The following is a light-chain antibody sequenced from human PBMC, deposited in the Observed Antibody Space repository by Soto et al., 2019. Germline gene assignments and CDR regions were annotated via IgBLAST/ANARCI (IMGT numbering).Light chain of an antibody. CDR3: QQSYSTPIT. J-gene: IGKJ5*01. CDR2: AAS. Sequence: DIQMTQSPSSLSASVGDRVTITCRASQSISSYLNWYQQKPGKAPKLLIYAASSLQSGVPSRFNGSGSGKDFTHTISSLQPGDFAPYYCQQSYSTPITFGQGTRLEIK. CDR1: QSISSY. V-gene: IGKV1-39*01.